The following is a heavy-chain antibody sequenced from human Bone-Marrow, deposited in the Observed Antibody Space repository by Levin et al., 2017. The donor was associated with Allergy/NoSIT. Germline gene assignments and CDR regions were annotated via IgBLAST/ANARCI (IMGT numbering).Heavy chain of an antibody. CDR3: ASSSSITIFGVVYYYYGMDV. CDR2: IYHSGST. CDR1: GGSISSGGYS. V-gene: IGHV4-30-2*01. J-gene: IGHJ6*02. Sequence: SQTLSLTCAVSGGSISSGGYSWSWIRQPPGKGLEWIGYIYHSGSTYYNPSLKSRVTISVDRSKNQFSLKLSSVTAADTAVYYCASSSSITIFGVVYYYYGMDVWGQGTTVTVSS. D-gene: IGHD3-3*01.